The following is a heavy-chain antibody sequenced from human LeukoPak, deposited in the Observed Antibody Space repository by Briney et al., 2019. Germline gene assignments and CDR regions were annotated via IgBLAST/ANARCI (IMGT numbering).Heavy chain of an antibody. V-gene: IGHV3-7*01. Sequence: GGSLRLSCAASGFTFSTYWMNWVRQAPGRGVEWVANIKRDGSEKYYVDSVKGRFTISRDNAKNSVYLQMNSLSGEDTAVYYCVKRGSDGGPYFFDYWGQGTLVTVSS. CDR3: VKRGSDGGPYFFDY. CDR1: GFTFSTYW. D-gene: IGHD3-3*01. J-gene: IGHJ4*02. CDR2: IKRDGSEK.